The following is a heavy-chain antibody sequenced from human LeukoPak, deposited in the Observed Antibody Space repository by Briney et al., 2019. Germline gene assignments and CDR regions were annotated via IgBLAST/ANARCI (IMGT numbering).Heavy chain of an antibody. Sequence: GGSLRLSCAASGFTFSSYGMSWVRQAPGKGLEWVANIKQDGSEKYYVDSVKGRFTISRDNAKNSLYLQMNSLRAEDTAVYYCARRPPYGDYVGVPFDYWGQGTLVTVS. CDR1: GFTFSSYG. CDR2: IKQDGSEK. CDR3: ARRPPYGDYVGVPFDY. D-gene: IGHD4-17*01. J-gene: IGHJ4*02. V-gene: IGHV3-7*01.